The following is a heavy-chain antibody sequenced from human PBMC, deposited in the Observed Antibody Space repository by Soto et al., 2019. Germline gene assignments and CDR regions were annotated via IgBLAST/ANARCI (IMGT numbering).Heavy chain of an antibody. CDR2: ISYDGSNE. CDR1: GFTFSSYG. D-gene: IGHD6-6*01. CDR3: AKDLSSSTIRYYYYYVMDV. V-gene: IGHV3-30*18. J-gene: IGHJ6*02. Sequence: GSLRLSCAASGFTFSSYGMHWVRQAPGKGLEWVAVISYDGSNEYYADSVKGRFTISRDNSKNTLYLQMNSLRAEDTAVYYCAKDLSSSTIRYYYYYVMDVWGQGTTVTVSS.